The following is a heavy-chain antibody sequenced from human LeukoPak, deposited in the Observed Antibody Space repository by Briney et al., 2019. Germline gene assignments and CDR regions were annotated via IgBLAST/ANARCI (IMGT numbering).Heavy chain of an antibody. J-gene: IGHJ4*02. V-gene: IGHV1-3*03. Sequence: ASVKVSCKASGYTFTDYAIHWVRQAPGQSLEWMGWIIAGNGDTKYAHEFRGRVTITRDTSATTAYLVLSTLRSEDMAVCYCARSQYLPYFDSWGQGTLVTVSS. CDR1: GYTFTDYA. CDR2: IIAGNGDT. D-gene: IGHD2-2*02. CDR3: ARSQYLPYFDS.